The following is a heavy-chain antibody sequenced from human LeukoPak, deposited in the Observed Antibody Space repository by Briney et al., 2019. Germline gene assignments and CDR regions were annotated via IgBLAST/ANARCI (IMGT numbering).Heavy chain of an antibody. Sequence: PSETLSLTCTVSGGSISSSSYYWGWIRQPPGKGLEWIGSIYYSGSTYYNPSLKSRVTISVDTSKNQFSLKLSSVTAADTAVYYCARHLGLLTGYYKGLYYYDSSGYIDYWGQGTLVTVSS. CDR3: ARHLGLLTGYYKGLYYYDSSGYIDY. CDR2: IYYSGST. D-gene: IGHD3-22*01. V-gene: IGHV4-39*01. CDR1: GGSISSSSYY. J-gene: IGHJ4*02.